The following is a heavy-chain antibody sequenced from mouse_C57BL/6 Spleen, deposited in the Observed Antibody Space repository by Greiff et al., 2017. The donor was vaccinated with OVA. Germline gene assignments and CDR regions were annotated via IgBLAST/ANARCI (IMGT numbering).Heavy chain of an antibody. J-gene: IGHJ4*01. V-gene: IGHV14-3*01. CDR3: AILSGMGGYYYAMDY. D-gene: IGHD4-1*01. Sequence: VQLQQSVAELVRPGASVKLPCTASGFNIKNTYMHWVKQRPEQGLEWIGRIDPANGNTKYAPKFQGKATITADTSSNTAYLQLSSLTSEDTAIYYCAILSGMGGYYYAMDYWGQGTSVTVSS. CDR2: IDPANGNT. CDR1: GFNIKNTY.